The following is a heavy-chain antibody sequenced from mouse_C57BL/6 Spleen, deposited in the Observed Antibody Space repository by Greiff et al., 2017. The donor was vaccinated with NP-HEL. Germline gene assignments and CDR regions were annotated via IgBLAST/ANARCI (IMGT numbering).Heavy chain of an antibody. V-gene: IGHV1-69*01. J-gene: IGHJ2*01. CDR3: ARGGPFDY. Sequence: VQLQQPGAELVMPGASVKLSCKASGYTFTSYWMHWVKQRPGQGLEWIGEIDPSDSYTNYNQQFKGKSTLTVDKSSSTAYMQLSSLTSEDSAVYYCARGGPFDYWGQGTTLTVSS. CDR2: IDPSDSYT. CDR1: GYTFTSYW.